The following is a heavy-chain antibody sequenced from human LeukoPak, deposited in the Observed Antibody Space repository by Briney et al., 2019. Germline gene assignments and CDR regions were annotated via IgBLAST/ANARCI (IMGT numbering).Heavy chain of an antibody. J-gene: IGHJ4*02. V-gene: IGHV1-2*02. D-gene: IGHD1-26*01. CDR2: INPNSGGT. CDR3: ARDRVSGSLSY. CDR1: GYTFTGYY. Sequence: ASVTVSCTASGYTFTGYYMHWVRQAPGQGLEWMGWINPNSGGTNYAQKFQGRVTMTRDTSISTAYMELSRLRSDDTAVYYCARDRVSGSLSYWGQGTLVTVSS.